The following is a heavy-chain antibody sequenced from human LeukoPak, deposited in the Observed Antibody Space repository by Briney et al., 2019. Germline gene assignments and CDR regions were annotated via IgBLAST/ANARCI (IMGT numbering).Heavy chain of an antibody. V-gene: IGHV3-21*01. CDR2: ISSSSSYI. CDR3: AGTYYDILTGYYGLFDY. D-gene: IGHD3-9*01. J-gene: IGHJ4*02. Sequence: PGGSLRLSCAASGFTFSSYSMNWVRQAPGKGLEWVSSISSSSSYIYYADSVKGRFTISRDNAKNSLYLQMNSLRAEDTAVYYCAGTYYDILTGYYGLFDYWGQGTLVTVSS. CDR1: GFTFSSYS.